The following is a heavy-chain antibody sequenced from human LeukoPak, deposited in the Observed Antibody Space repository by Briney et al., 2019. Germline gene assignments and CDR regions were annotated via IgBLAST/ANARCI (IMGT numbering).Heavy chain of an antibody. J-gene: IGHJ5*02. CDR1: GFTFSTYA. D-gene: IGHD2-15*01. V-gene: IGHV3-23*01. CDR3: AKARSIWVEGNWFDP. CDR2: VTGSGDST. Sequence: GGSLRLSCVASGFTFSTYAMSWVRQAPGKGLDWVSGVTGSGDSTYYADSVKGRFTISRDNSKNTLYLQMNSLRAEDTAVYYCAKARSIWVEGNWFDPWRQGTLVTVSS.